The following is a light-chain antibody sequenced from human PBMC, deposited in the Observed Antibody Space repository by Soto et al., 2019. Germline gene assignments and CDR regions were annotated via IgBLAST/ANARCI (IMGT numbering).Light chain of an antibody. CDR1: SSDVGGYKY. V-gene: IGLV2-8*01. CDR3: SSYAGRNIVL. CDR2: EVN. Sequence: QSVLTQPPSASGSPGQSVTIACTGTSSDVGGYKYVSWYQQHPGKAPKLMIYEVNKRPSGVPDRFSGSKSGHTASLTVSGIQADDEADYFCSSYAGRNIVLFGGGTKVTVL. J-gene: IGLJ2*01.